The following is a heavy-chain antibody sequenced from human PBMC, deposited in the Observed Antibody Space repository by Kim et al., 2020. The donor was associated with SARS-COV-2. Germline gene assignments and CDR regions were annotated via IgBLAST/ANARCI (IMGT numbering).Heavy chain of an antibody. CDR3: ARWSELGTFGGWFDP. CDR2: INPNSGGT. CDR1: GYTFTGYY. Sequence: ASVKVSCKASGYTFTGYYMHWVRQAPGQGLEWMGWINPNSGGTNYAQKFQGRVTMTRDTSISTAYMELSRLRSDDTAVYYCARWSELGTFGGWFDPWGQGTLVTVSS. V-gene: IGHV1-2*02. J-gene: IGHJ5*02. D-gene: IGHD2-8*01.